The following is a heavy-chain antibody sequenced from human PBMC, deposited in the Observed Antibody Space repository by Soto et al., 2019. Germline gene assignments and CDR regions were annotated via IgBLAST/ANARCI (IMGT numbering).Heavy chain of an antibody. CDR2: IKQDGSEK. CDR1: GFTFSNYW. D-gene: IGHD2-8*01. Sequence: EVQLMESGGALVQPGGSLRLSCAASGFTFSNYWMSWVRQAPGKGLEWVANIKQDGSEKYYVDSVKGRFTISRDNAKNSLYLQMNSLRAEDTAVFYCARDDNVPDTFDIWGQGTMVTVSS. V-gene: IGHV3-7*04. J-gene: IGHJ3*02. CDR3: ARDDNVPDTFDI.